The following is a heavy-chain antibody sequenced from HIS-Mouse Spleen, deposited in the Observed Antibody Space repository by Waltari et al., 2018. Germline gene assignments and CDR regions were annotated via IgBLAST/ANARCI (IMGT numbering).Heavy chain of an antibody. CDR3: ARGYVGGVDDAFDI. Sequence: QVQLVESGGGVVQPGRSLRLSCAASGFTFSSYGMHWVRQAPGKGVEVVAVIWYDGSNKYYADSVKGRFTISRDNSKNTLYLQMNSLRAEDTAVYYCARGYVGGVDDAFDIWGQGTMVTVSS. J-gene: IGHJ3*02. CDR1: GFTFSSYG. D-gene: IGHD3-16*01. V-gene: IGHV3-33*01. CDR2: IWYDGSNK.